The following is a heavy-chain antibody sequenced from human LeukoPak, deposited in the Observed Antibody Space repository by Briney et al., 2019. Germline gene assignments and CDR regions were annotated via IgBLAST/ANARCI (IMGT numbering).Heavy chain of an antibody. D-gene: IGHD6-6*01. CDR3: ARSPYSSSSYYFDY. J-gene: IGHJ4*02. CDR1: GFTFDDYA. V-gene: IGHV3-9*01. CDR2: ISWNSGSI. Sequence: GGSLRLSCAASGFTFDDYAMHWVRQAPGKGLEWVSGISWNSGSIGYADSVKGRFTISRDNAKDSLYLQMNSLRAEDTASYYCARSPYSSSSYYFDYWGQGTLVTVSS.